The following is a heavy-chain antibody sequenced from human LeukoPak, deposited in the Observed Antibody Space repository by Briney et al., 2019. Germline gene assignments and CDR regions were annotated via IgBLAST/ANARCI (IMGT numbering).Heavy chain of an antibody. CDR2: IYYSGST. D-gene: IGHD6-13*01. CDR1: GGSISSSSYY. V-gene: IGHV4-39*07. J-gene: IGHJ4*02. CDR3: ARVPPVDSSSWPGPLQTNPNY. Sequence: PSETLSLTCTVSGGSISSSSYYWGWIRQPPGKGLEWIGSIYYSGSTYYNPSLKSRVTISVDTSKNQFSLKLSSVTAADTAVYYCARVPPVDSSSWPGPLQTNPNYWGQGTLVTVSS.